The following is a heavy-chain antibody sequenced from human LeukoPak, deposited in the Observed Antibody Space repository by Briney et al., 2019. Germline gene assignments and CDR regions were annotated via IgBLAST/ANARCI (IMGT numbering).Heavy chain of an antibody. Sequence: GGSLRLSCAASGISFSAHGMHWVRQAPGKGLEWVAIIRFDGSNKYYADSVKGRFTISRDNSKNTLYLQMNSLRAEDTAVYYCAKDRHGYSYRNGFDYWGQGTLVTVSS. J-gene: IGHJ4*02. D-gene: IGHD5-18*01. CDR1: GISFSAHG. CDR2: IRFDGSNK. V-gene: IGHV3-30*02. CDR3: AKDRHGYSYRNGFDY.